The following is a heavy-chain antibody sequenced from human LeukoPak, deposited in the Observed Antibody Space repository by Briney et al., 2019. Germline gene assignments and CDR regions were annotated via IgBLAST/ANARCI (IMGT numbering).Heavy chain of an antibody. J-gene: IGHJ3*02. CDR1: GGTFSSNA. D-gene: IGHD4/OR15-4a*01. CDR2: IIPMLHTA. Sequence: ASVKVSCKASGGTFSSNAINWVRQAPGQGLEWMGGIIPMLHTANYAQKFQGRVRITADKSTATAYMEIRSPRSEDTAVYYCARGGANYRTGAFDIWGQGAVVIVSS. V-gene: IGHV1-69*10. CDR3: ARGGANYRTGAFDI.